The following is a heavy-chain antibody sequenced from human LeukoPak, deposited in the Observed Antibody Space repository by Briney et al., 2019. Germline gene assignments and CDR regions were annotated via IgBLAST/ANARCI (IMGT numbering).Heavy chain of an antibody. CDR2: IITSGGLSSV. CDR3: AKQQGHYYDSSGYYGY. J-gene: IGHJ4*02. D-gene: IGHD3-22*01. Sequence: PGGSLRLSCAASGFIFSSFSVNWVRQAPGKGLEWVSSIITSGGLSSVYYADSVKGRFTISRDNAKNSLFLQMNSLGAEDTAVYYCAKQQGHYYDSSGYYGYWGQGTPVTVSS. V-gene: IGHV3-21*01. CDR1: GFIFSSFS.